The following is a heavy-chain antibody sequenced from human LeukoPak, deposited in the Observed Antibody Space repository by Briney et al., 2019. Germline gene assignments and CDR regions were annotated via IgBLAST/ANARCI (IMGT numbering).Heavy chain of an antibody. CDR3: ARDRYDYVWGSFDY. V-gene: IGHV4-30-4*01. Sequence: SQTLSLTCTVSGGSISSGDYYWSWIRQPPGKGLGWIGYIYYSGSTYYNPSLKSRVTISVDTSKNQSSLKLSSVTAADTAVYYCARDRYDYVWGSFDYWGQGTLVTVSS. J-gene: IGHJ4*02. CDR1: GGSISSGDYY. CDR2: IYYSGST. D-gene: IGHD3-16*01.